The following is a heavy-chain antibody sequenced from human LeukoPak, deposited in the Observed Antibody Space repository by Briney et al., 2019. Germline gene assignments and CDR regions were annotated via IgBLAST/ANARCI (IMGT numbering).Heavy chain of an antibody. CDR1: GYSFTSYW. CDR2: IYPGDYDT. V-gene: IGHV5-51*01. J-gene: IGHJ4*02. Sequence: GESLKISCKGSGYSFTSYWIGWVRPMPGKGLEWMGIIYPGDYDTRYSPSFQGQVTISADKSISTAYLQWSSLKASDTAMYYCARLGNYYDSSGYFDYWGQGTLVTVSS. D-gene: IGHD3-22*01. CDR3: ARLGNYYDSSGYFDY.